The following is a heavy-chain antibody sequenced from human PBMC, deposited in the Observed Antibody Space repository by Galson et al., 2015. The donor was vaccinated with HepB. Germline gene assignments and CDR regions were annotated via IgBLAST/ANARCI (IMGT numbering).Heavy chain of an antibody. CDR1: GFTFSSYS. J-gene: IGHJ4*02. Sequence: SLRLSCAASGFTFSSYSMNWIRQAPGKGLEWVSSISSSSSYIYYADSVKGRFTISRDNAKNSLYLQMNSLRAEDTAVYYCARSGRAAAASFDYWGQGTLVTVSS. D-gene: IGHD6-13*01. CDR3: ARSGRAAAASFDY. CDR2: ISSSSSYI. V-gene: IGHV3-21*01.